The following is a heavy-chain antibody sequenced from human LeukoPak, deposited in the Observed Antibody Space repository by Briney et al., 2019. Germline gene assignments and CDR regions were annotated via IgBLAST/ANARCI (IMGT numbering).Heavy chain of an antibody. CDR2: SYYSGST. CDR1: GGSISSYY. CDR3: ARGGSQFGELRFRGRNWFDP. V-gene: IGHV4-59*12. Sequence: SETLSLTCTVSGGSISSYYWSWIRQPPGKGLEWIGYSYYSGSTNYNPSPKTRVTISVDTSKNQFSLKLSSVTAADTAVYYCARGGSQFGELRFRGRNWFDPWGQGTLVTVSS. D-gene: IGHD3-10*01. J-gene: IGHJ5*02.